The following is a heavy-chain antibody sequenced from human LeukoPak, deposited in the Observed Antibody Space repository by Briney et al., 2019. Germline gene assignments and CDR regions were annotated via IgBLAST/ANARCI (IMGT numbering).Heavy chain of an antibody. CDR2: IYSGGST. V-gene: IGHV3-66*01. CDR3: ARDIRGMATPPVYYYYYMDV. D-gene: IGHD5-24*01. Sequence: GGSLRLSCAASGFTVSSNYMSWVRQAPGKGLEWVSAIYSGGSTYYADSVKGRFTISRDNSKNTLYLQMNSLRAEDTAVYYCARDIRGMATPPVYYYYYMDVWGKGTTVTISS. J-gene: IGHJ6*03. CDR1: GFTVSSNY.